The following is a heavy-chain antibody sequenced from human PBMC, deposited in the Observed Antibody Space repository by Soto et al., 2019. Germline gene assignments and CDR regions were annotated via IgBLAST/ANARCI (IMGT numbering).Heavy chain of an antibody. CDR3: AKDIRRGDDYYYGMDV. Sequence: EVQLVESGGVVVQPGGSLRLSCAASGFTFDDYTMHWVRQAPGKGLEWVSLISWDGGSTYYADSVKGRFTISRDNSKNSLYLQMNSLRTEDTALYYCAKDIRRGDDYYYGMDVWGQGTTVTVSS. J-gene: IGHJ6*02. D-gene: IGHD3-10*01. V-gene: IGHV3-43*01. CDR2: ISWDGGST. CDR1: GFTFDDYT.